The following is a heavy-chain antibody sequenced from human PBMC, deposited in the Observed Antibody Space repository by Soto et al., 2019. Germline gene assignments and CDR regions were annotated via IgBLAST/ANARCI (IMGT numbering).Heavy chain of an antibody. CDR1: GGSFSGYY. CDR3: AKVLRFGSYDGWFDP. Sequence: SDTLSLTCAVYGGSFSGYYWSWIRQPPGKGLEWIGEINHSGSTNYNPSLKSRVTISVDTSKNQFSLKLSSVTAADTAVYYCAKVLRFGSYDGWFDPWGQGTLVTVS. D-gene: IGHD3-10*01. J-gene: IGHJ5*02. V-gene: IGHV4-34*01. CDR2: INHSGST.